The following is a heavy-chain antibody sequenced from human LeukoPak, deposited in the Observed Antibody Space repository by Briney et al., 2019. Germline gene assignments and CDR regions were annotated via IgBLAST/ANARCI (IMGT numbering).Heavy chain of an antibody. J-gene: IGHJ3*02. Sequence: ASVKVSCKASGYTFTGYYMHWVRQAPGQGLEWMGWINPNSGGTNYAQKFQGRVTMTRDTSISTAYMDLRSLRSDDTAVYYCARDREQYYYGVFDIWGQGTMVTVSS. CDR1: GYTFTGYY. CDR3: ARDREQYYYGVFDI. V-gene: IGHV1-2*02. D-gene: IGHD3-10*01. CDR2: INPNSGGT.